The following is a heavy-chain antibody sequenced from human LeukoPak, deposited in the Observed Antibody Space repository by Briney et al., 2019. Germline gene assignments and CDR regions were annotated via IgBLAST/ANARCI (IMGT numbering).Heavy chain of an antibody. J-gene: IGHJ3*02. CDR1: GFTFSSYS. CDR3: ARDADGPLLRYFDWFPSEGAFDI. CDR2: ISSSSSYI. D-gene: IGHD3-9*01. V-gene: IGHV3-21*01. Sequence: GGSLRLSCAASGFTFSSYSTNWVRQAPRKGLEWVSSISSSSSYIYYADSVKGRFTISRDNAKNSLYLQMNSLRAEDTAVYYCARDADGPLLRYFDWFPSEGAFDIWGQGTMVTVSS.